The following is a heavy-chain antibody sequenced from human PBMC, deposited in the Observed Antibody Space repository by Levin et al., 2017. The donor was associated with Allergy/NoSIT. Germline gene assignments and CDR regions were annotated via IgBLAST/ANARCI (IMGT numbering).Heavy chain of an antibody. D-gene: IGHD3-10*01. CDR2: ISGYNGNT. CDR3: TRGSGSSSSGLGY. V-gene: IGHV1-18*01. CDR1: GYTFSNYD. J-gene: IGHJ4*02. Sequence: GGSLRLSCKPSGYTFSNYDITWVRQAPGQGLEWMGWISGYNGNTNYAQKVQGRVTMTTDTSTSTAYMELRSLRSDDTAVYYCTRGSGSSSSGLGYWGQGTLVTVSS.